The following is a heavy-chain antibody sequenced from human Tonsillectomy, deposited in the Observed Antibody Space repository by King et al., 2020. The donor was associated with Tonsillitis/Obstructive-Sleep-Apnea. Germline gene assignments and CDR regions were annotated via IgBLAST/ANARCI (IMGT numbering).Heavy chain of an antibody. Sequence: VQLVESGGGVVQPGRSLRLSCAASGFTFSSYAMHWVRQAPGKGLEWVAVISYDGSNKYYADSVKGRFTISRDNSKNTLYLQMNSLRAEDTAVYYCARDGIGYSSSWCFDYWGQGTLVTVSS. D-gene: IGHD6-13*01. CDR1: GFTFSSYA. CDR3: ARDGIGYSSSWCFDY. J-gene: IGHJ4*02. CDR2: ISYDGSNK. V-gene: IGHV3-30*04.